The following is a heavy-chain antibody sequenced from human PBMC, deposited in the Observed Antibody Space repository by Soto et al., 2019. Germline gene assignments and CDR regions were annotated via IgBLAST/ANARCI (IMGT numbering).Heavy chain of an antibody. D-gene: IGHD2-15*01. CDR1: GGSISSYY. CDR3: ARIYCSGGSCYSGLGWFDP. V-gene: IGHV4-4*07. CDR2: IYTSGST. Sequence: QVQLQESGPGLVKPSETLSLTCTVSGGSISSYYWSWIRQPAGKGLEWSGRIYTSGSTNYNPSLKSRVTMSVDTSKNQFSLKLSSVTAADTAVYYCARIYCSGGSCYSGLGWFDPWGQGTLVTVSS. J-gene: IGHJ5*02.